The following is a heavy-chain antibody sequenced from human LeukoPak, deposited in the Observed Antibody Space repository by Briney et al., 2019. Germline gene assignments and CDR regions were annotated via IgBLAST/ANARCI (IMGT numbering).Heavy chain of an antibody. CDR3: TRGRGWQQFDY. Sequence: GGSLRLSCAASGFTLSSYWMSWVRQAPGRGLERVANIKEDGSEKYYVDSVKGRFTISRDNAKNSLYLQMSSLRDDDTAVYYCTRGRGWQQFDYWGQGTLVTVSS. D-gene: IGHD5-24*01. CDR2: IKEDGSEK. J-gene: IGHJ4*02. V-gene: IGHV3-7*01. CDR1: GFTLSSYW.